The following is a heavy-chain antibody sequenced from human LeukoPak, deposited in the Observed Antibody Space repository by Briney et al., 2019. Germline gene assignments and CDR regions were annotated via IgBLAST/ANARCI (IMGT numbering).Heavy chain of an antibody. J-gene: IGHJ4*02. V-gene: IGHV3-48*04. Sequence: GGSLRLSCAASGFTFSAYAMNWVRQAPGKGLEWISYISSGATTTYYADSVKGRFTISRDNAKNTLFLQMNSLRVDDTAVYYCAKGTVGAKYWGQGTLVIVSS. CDR1: GFTFSAYA. CDR3: AKGTVGAKY. D-gene: IGHD1-26*01. CDR2: ISSGATTT.